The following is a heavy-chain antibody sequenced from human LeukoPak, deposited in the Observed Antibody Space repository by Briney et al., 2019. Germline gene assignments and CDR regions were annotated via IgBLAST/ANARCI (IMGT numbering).Heavy chain of an antibody. CDR3: ARDLSSGNYYYGMDV. D-gene: IGHD6-19*01. J-gene: IGHJ6*02. CDR2: ISSSGSTI. CDR1: GFTFSSYE. Sequence: GGSLRLSCAASGFTFSSYEMNWVRQAPGKGLEWVSYISSSGSTIYYADSVKGRFTISRDNAKNSLYLQMNSLRAEDTAVYYCARDLSSGNYYYGMDVWGQGTTVTVSS. V-gene: IGHV3-48*03.